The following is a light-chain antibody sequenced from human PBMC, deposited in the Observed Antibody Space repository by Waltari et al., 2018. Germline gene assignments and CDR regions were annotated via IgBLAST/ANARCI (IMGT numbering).Light chain of an antibody. J-gene: IGLJ2*01. CDR3: KVWDSTTVV. V-gene: IGLV3-9*01. CDR1: NIGSKN. Sequence: SYELTQPLSVSVALGQTARITCGENNIGSKNVQWYLQKPGQAPVMVIYSDSNRPSGIPERFSGSNSGNTATLTISRAQAGDEADYYCKVWDSTTVVFGGGTKLTVL. CDR2: SDS.